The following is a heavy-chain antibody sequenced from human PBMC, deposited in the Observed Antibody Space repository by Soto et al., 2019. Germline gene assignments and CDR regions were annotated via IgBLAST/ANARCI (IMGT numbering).Heavy chain of an antibody. D-gene: IGHD1-20*01. CDR3: AKAKNDYNWDNRPPFDY. V-gene: IGHV3-23*01. J-gene: IGHJ4*02. CDR1: GFTLRNYA. CDR2: ISANDVGT. Sequence: GGSLRLSCEASGFTLRNYAMTWVRQAPGKGLEWVSLISANDVGTYYAESVKTRFTTSTDQSRNTVYLQMDSLRADDTAIYYCAKAKNDYNWDNRPPFDYWGQGTLVTVSS.